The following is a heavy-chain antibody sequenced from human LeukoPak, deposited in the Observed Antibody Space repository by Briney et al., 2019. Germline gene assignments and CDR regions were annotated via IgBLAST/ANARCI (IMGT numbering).Heavy chain of an antibody. CDR1: GFIFSSYW. D-gene: IGHD3-16*02. V-gene: IGHV3-74*01. CDR2: IDSDGSTT. CDR3: ARDGGLVTFGGVIDN. J-gene: IGHJ4*02. Sequence: GGSLRLSCAASGFIFSSYWMHWVRQAPGKGLVWVARIDSDGSTTNYADSVKGRFTISRDNAKNTLYLQMSSLRAEDTAVYYCARDGGLVTFGGVIDNWGQGTLVTVSS.